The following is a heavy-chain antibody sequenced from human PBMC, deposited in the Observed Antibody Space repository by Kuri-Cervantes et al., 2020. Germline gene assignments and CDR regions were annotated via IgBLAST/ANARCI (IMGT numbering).Heavy chain of an antibody. CDR3: AKDRGYSYGYNYYGMDV. D-gene: IGHD3-16*02. Sequence: GESLKISCAASGFTFSSYAMSWVRQAPGKGLEWVSAISGSGSTTHYADSVKGRFTVSRDNSKNTLYLEMNSLRAEDTAIYYCAKDRGYSYGYNYYGMDVWGQGTTVTVSS. J-gene: IGHJ6*02. CDR2: ISGSGSTT. V-gene: IGHV3-23*01. CDR1: GFTFSSYA.